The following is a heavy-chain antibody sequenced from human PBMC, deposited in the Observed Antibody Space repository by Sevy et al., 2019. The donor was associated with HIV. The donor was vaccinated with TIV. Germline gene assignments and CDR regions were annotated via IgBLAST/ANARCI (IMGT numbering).Heavy chain of an antibody. CDR2: IYNSGST. Sequence: SETLSLTCSVSGGSISSSSYYWGWIRQTPGKGLEWIGSIYNSGSTYYNPSLKSRVTISVDTSKNQFSLKLSSVTAADTAVYYCARHAHITMIVTWGQGTLVTVSS. CDR3: ARHAHITMIVT. J-gene: IGHJ5*02. D-gene: IGHD3-22*01. V-gene: IGHV4-39*01. CDR1: GGSISSSSYY.